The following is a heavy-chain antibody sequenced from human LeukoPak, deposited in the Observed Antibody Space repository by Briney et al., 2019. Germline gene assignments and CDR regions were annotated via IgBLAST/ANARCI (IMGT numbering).Heavy chain of an antibody. Sequence: GGSLRLSCAASGFTFSGYSMHWVRQAPGKGLEWVAMISYDGSNKQYTDFVKGRFTISRDNSKNTLYLQMNSLRAEDTAVYHCAKDLYSSGWYNYFDPWGQGALVTVSS. CDR1: GFTFSGYS. CDR3: AKDLYSSGWYNYFDP. J-gene: IGHJ5*02. CDR2: ISYDGSNK. V-gene: IGHV3-30*04. D-gene: IGHD6-19*01.